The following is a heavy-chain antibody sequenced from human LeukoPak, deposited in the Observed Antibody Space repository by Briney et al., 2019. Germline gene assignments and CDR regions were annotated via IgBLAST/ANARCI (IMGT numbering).Heavy chain of an antibody. CDR1: GFTVSSSY. Sequence: PGGSLRLSCAASGFTVSSSYMSWVRQAPGKGLEWVSVIYSGGSTYYADSVKGRFTISRDNSKNTLYLQMNSLRAEDTAVYYCAREIRETVVTRHYYYGIDVWGQGTTVTVSS. J-gene: IGHJ6*02. CDR2: IYSGGST. D-gene: IGHD2-15*01. CDR3: AREIRETVVTRHYYYGIDV. V-gene: IGHV3-53*01.